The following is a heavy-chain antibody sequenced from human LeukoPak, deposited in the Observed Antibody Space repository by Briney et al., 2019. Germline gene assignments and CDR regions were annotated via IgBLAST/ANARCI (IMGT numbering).Heavy chain of an antibody. D-gene: IGHD3-3*01. Sequence: GGSLRLSCAASGFNFSIYGMLWVRQAPGRGVEWVAFIWYDGSNEYYVNSVRGRFIISRDNSKNTLFLQMNSLRVEDSAVYYCVRDLDRYDFWSGYWPDAFDTWGQGTMVTVSS. CDR3: VRDLDRYDFWSGYWPDAFDT. CDR2: IWYDGSNE. J-gene: IGHJ3*02. V-gene: IGHV3-33*01. CDR1: GFNFSIYG.